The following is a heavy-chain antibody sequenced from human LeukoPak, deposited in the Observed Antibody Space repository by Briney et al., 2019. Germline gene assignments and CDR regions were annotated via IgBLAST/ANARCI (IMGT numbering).Heavy chain of an antibody. CDR2: IIPIFGTA. D-gene: IGHD3-3*01. Sequence: SVKVSCKASGGTFSSYAISWVRQAPGQGLEWMGGIIPIFGTANYAQKFQGRVTITADESTSTAYMELSSLRSEDTAVYYCAGGPIPFLEVPPWGTVLTSWAQGT. CDR3: AGGPIPFLEVPPWGTVLTS. J-gene: IGHJ3*01. CDR1: GGTFSSYA. V-gene: IGHV1-69*13.